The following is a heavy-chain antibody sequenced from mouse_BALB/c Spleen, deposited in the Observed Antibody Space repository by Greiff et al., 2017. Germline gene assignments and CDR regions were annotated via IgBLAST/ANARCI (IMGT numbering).Heavy chain of an antibody. CDR3: ASQHVYWYFDV. CDR1: GYTFTSYV. CDR2: INPYNDGT. Sequence: EVQLQQSGPELVKPGASVKMSCKASGYTFTSYVMHWVKQKPGQGLEWIGYINPYNDGTKYNEKFKGKATLTSDKSSSTAYMELSSLTSEDSAVYYCASQHVYWYFDVWGAGTTVTVSS. V-gene: IGHV1-14*01. J-gene: IGHJ1*01.